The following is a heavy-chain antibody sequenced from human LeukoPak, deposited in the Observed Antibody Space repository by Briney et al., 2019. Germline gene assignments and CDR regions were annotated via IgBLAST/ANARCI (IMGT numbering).Heavy chain of an antibody. J-gene: IGHJ4*02. CDR3: ARYCSSTSCPFDY. CDR2: IIPIFGTA. CDR1: GGTFSSYA. D-gene: IGHD2-2*01. Sequence: SVKVSCKASGGTFSSYAISWVRQTPGQGLEWMGGIIPIFGTANYAQKFQGRVTITADESTSTAYMELSSLRSEDTAVYYCARYCSSTSCPFDYWGQGTLVTVSS. V-gene: IGHV1-69*13.